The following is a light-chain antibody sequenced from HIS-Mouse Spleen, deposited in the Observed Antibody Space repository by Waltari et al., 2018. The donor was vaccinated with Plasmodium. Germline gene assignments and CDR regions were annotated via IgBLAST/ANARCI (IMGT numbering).Light chain of an antibody. CDR1: QSVSSD. V-gene: IGKV3-11*01. CDR3: QQRSNWPPLT. Sequence: EIVLTQSPATLSLYPGEIATVHGRASQSVSSDLAWYQQKPGQAPRLLIYDASNRATGIPARFSGSGSGTDFTLTISSLEPEDFAVYYCQQRSNWPPLTFGGGTKVEIK. J-gene: IGKJ4*01. CDR2: DAS.